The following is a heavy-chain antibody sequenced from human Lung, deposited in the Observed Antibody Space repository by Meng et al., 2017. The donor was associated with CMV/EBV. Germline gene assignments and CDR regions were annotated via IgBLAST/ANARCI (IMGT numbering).Heavy chain of an antibody. J-gene: IGHJ4*02. CDR1: GGSISSSNL. CDR3: ARIERRRILKYCGSDCSTTDY. Sequence: SXAVSGGSISSSNLWTWVRQVPGKGLEWIGEIYHSGSTNYNPSLKSRVTISVDKFKNQFSLKLGSVTAADTAVYYCARIERRRILKYCGSDCSTTDYWGQGTLVTVSS. D-gene: IGHD2-21*02. V-gene: IGHV4-4*02. CDR2: IYHSGST.